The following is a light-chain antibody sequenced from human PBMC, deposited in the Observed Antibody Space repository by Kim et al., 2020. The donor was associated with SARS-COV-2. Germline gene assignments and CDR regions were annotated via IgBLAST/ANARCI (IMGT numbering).Light chain of an antibody. CDR3: QAWDSSTYV. CDR1: KLGDKY. Sequence: SVPPDKTSSTTCSGDKLGDKYARWYQQKPGQSPVLVFYQDSKRPSGIPQRFSGSNSGNTATLTISGTQAMDEADYYCQAWDSSTYVFGTGTKVIVL. J-gene: IGLJ1*01. V-gene: IGLV3-1*01. CDR2: QDS.